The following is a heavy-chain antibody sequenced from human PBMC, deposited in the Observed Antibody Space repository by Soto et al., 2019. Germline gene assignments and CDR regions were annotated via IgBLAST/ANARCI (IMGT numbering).Heavy chain of an antibody. CDR2: VSQIGST. CDR1: GAPITGGAYS. CDR3: ASDMSGGSRSAAYLSGWFDP. Sequence: QLQLRESGSGLVKPSQTLSLTCTVSGAPITGGAYSWSWIRLPPGKGLEWTGVVSQIGSTHYTPSLKGRVTISVDRSKNYFSLPLTSLTAADTAVYYCASDMSGGSRSAAYLSGWFDPWGPGTLVTVAS. J-gene: IGHJ5*02. D-gene: IGHD6-13*01. V-gene: IGHV4-30-2*01.